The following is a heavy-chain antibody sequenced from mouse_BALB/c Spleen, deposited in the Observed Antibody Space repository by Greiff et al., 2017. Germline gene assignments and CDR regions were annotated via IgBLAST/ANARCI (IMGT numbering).Heavy chain of an antibody. J-gene: IGHJ4*01. V-gene: IGHV2-9*02. CDR2: IWAGGST. CDR1: GFSLTSYG. D-gene: IGHD2-4*01. Sequence: VQLQQSGPGLVAPSQSLSITCTVSGFSLTSYGVHWVRQPPGKGLEWLGVIWAGGSTNYNSALMSRLSISKDNSKSQVFLKMNSLQTDDTAMYYCARDWDDYDDAMDYWGQGTSVTVSS. CDR3: ARDWDDYDDAMDY.